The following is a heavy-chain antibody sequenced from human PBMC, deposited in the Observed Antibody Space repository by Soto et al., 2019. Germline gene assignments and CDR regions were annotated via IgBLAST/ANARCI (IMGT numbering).Heavy chain of an antibody. CDR3: AREGLGRSGAFGF. D-gene: IGHD6-19*01. V-gene: IGHV4-31*03. Sequence: QVQLQESGPGLVKPSQTLSLTCTVSGSSVRSGGYYWNWIRQHPGKGLEWIGYIFRSGTTNYNPSFKSRVVMSVGSTKHQFSLILTSLAAADTALYYCAREGLGRSGAFGFWGQGSLVTVSS. CDR2: IFRSGTT. J-gene: IGHJ4*02. CDR1: GSSVRSGGYY.